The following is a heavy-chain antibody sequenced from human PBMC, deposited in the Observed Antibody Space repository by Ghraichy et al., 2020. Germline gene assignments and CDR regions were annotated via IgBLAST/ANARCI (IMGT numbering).Heavy chain of an antibody. D-gene: IGHD5-18*01. Sequence: GGSLRLSCAASGFTFSSYSMNWVRQAPGKGLEWVSYISSSSSTIYYADSVKGRFTISRDNAKNSLYLQMNSLRDEDTAVYYCARGGYSYGPPSCVDYWGQGTLVTVSS. J-gene: IGHJ4*02. CDR3: ARGGYSYGPPSCVDY. CDR2: ISSSSSTI. V-gene: IGHV3-48*02. CDR1: GFTFSSYS.